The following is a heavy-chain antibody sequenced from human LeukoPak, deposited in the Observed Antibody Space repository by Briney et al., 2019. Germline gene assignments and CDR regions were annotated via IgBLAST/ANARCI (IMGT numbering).Heavy chain of an antibody. J-gene: IGHJ3*02. CDR1: GYTFTGYY. CDR2: INPNSGGT. D-gene: IGHD3-10*01. Sequence: ASVKVSCKASGYTFTGYYMHWVRQAPGQGLEWMGWINPNSGGTNYAQKFQGRVTMTRDTSISTAYMELSRLRSDDTAVYYCAREAYGSGSYLRNAFDIWGQGTMVTVSS. CDR3: AREAYGSGSYLRNAFDI. V-gene: IGHV1-2*02.